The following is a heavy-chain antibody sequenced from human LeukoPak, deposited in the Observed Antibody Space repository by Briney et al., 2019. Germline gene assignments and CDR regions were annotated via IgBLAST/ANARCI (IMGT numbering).Heavy chain of an antibody. J-gene: IGHJ4*02. CDR3: ARDRLRWELLQDLDY. CDR1: GYTFTSYG. CDR2: ISAYNGNT. Sequence: ASVKVSCKASGYTFTSYGISWVRQAPGQGLEWMGWISAYNGNTNYAQKLQGRVTMTTDTSTSTAYMELRSLRSDDTAVYYCARDRLRWELLQDLDYWGQGTLVTVSS. D-gene: IGHD1-26*01. V-gene: IGHV1-18*01.